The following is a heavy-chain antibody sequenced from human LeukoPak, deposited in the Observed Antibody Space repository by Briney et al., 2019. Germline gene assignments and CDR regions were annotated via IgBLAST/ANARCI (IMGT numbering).Heavy chain of an antibody. J-gene: IGHJ4*02. CDR3: AGGERVTGTEGY. Sequence: SVTVSCKASGGTFSSYAISWVRQAPGQGLEWMGGIIPIFGTANYAQKFQGRVTITADESTSTAYMELSSLRSEDTAVYYCAGGERVTGTEGYWGQGTLVTVSS. CDR2: IIPIFGTA. D-gene: IGHD1-20*01. V-gene: IGHV1-69*13. CDR1: GGTFSSYA.